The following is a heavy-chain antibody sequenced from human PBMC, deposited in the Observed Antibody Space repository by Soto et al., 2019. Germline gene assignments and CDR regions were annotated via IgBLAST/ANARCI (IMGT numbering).Heavy chain of an antibody. Sequence: ASVKVSCKASGYTFTIYGISWVRQAPGQGLEWMGWISAYNGNTNYAQKLQGRVTMTTDTSTSTAYMELRSLRSDDTAVYYCARDIGTVFGVVPTNWFCPWGQETLVTVSS. V-gene: IGHV1-18*01. CDR1: GYTFTIYG. J-gene: IGHJ5*02. CDR3: ARDIGTVFGVVPTNWFCP. D-gene: IGHD3-3*01. CDR2: ISAYNGNT.